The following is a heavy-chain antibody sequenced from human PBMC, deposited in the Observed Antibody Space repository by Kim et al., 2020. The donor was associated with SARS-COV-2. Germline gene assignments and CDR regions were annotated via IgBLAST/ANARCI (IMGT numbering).Heavy chain of an antibody. CDR1: GGSFSGYY. Sequence: SETLSLTCAVYGGSFSGYYWSWIRQPPGKGLEWIGEINHSGSTNYNPSLKSRVTISVDTSRNHFSLKLSSVTAADTAVYYCARGVINPFDYWGQGTLVTV. D-gene: IGHD2-21*01. CDR2: INHSGST. J-gene: IGHJ4*02. CDR3: ARGVINPFDY. V-gene: IGHV4-34*01.